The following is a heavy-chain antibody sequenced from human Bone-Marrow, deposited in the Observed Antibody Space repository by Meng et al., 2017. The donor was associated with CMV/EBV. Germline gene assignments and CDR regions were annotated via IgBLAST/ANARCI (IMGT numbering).Heavy chain of an antibody. V-gene: IGHV3-33*01. J-gene: IGHJ4*02. CDR3: ARTYYSGSGSLPGY. D-gene: IGHD3-10*01. Sequence: ASGFTFSNYGIHWVRQAPGKGLEWVAVIWGDGNIKYYADSVKGRFNISRDNSKSTLFLQMNSLRVEDTAVYYCARTYYSGSGSLPGYWGQGTLVTVSS. CDR1: GFTFSNYG. CDR2: IWGDGNIK.